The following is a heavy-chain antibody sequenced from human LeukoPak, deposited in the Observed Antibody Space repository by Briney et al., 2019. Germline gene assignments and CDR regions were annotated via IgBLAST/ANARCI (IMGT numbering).Heavy chain of an antibody. CDR3: AKDSSSGYYYGPGAFDI. J-gene: IGHJ3*02. D-gene: IGHD3-22*01. CDR2: ISWNSGSI. V-gene: IGHV3-9*01. CDR1: GFTFDDYA. Sequence: TGGSLRLSCAASGFTFDDYAMHWVRQAPGKGLEWVSGISWNSGSIGYADSVKGRFTISRDNAKNSLYLQMNSLRAEDTALYYCAKDSSSGYYYGPGAFDIWGQGTMVTVSS.